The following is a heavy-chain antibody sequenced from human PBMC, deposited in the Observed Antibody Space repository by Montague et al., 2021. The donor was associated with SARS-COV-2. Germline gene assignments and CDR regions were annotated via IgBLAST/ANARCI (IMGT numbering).Heavy chain of an antibody. D-gene: IGHD1-26*01. V-gene: IGHV3-23*01. CDR2: ISSSGFAT. CDR1: GFTFDDYG. J-gene: IGHJ4*02. CDR3: AKSLQVGATTPFDY. Sequence: SLRLSCAASGFTFDDYGMIWVRQAPGKGLDCVSSISSSGFATYYADSVKGRFTFSRDNSKNTVTLQMNSLKAEDTAIYYCAKSLQVGATTPFDYWGQGILVTVSS.